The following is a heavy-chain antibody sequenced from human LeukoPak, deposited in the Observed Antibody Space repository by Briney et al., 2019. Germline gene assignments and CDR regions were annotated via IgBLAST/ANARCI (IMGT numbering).Heavy chain of an antibody. D-gene: IGHD2/OR15-2a*01. V-gene: IGHV3-9*01. Sequence: HPGRSLRLSCAASGFTFDDYAMHWVRQAPGKGLEWVSGISWNSGSIGYTDSVKGRFTISRDNAKNSLYLQMNSLRAEDTALYYCAKVSMGPSGGRFDPWGQGTLVTVSS. CDR3: AKVSMGPSGGRFDP. CDR2: ISWNSGSI. J-gene: IGHJ5*02. CDR1: GFTFDDYA.